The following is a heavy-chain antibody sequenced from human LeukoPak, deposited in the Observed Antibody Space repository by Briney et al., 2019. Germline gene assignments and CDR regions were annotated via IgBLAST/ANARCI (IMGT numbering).Heavy chain of an antibody. CDR3: ARGQSGAFSDAFDI. V-gene: IGHV4-4*07. CDR2: IYTSGST. J-gene: IGHJ3*02. D-gene: IGHD3-10*01. Sequence: SETLSLTCTVSGGSISSYYWSWIRQPAGKGLEWIGRIYTSGSTNYNPSPKSRVTMSVDTSKNQFSLKLSSVTAADTAVYYCARGQSGAFSDAFDIWGQGTMVTVSS. CDR1: GGSISSYY.